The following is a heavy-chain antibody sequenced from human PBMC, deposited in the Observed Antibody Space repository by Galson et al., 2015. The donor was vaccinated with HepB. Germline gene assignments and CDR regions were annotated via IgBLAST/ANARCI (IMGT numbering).Heavy chain of an antibody. D-gene: IGHD3/OR15-3a*01. J-gene: IGHJ4*02. CDR2: INCKSGST. V-gene: IGHV1-2*04. Sequence: SVKVSCKASGGTFSSFGINWVRQAPGQGLEWMGWINCKSGSTHYAQKFRDWVIMTRDTSITTAFLELNRLKADDTATYYCARGSDWADFDSWGQGTLVTVSS. CDR3: ARGSDWADFDS. CDR1: GGTFSSFG.